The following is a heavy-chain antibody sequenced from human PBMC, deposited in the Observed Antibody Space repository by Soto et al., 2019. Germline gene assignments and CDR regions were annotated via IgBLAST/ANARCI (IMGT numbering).Heavy chain of an antibody. V-gene: IGHV4-39*01. D-gene: IGHD3-22*01. CDR3: ARLLYDRSGYYYFDC. CDR2: IYYSGST. CDR1: GGSISSRSFY. Sequence: PSETLSLTCTVSGGSISSRSFYWGWIPQPPGKGLEWIGSIYYSGSTYDNPSLKSRVTMSVDTSRNQFSLKLSSVTAADTAVYYCARLLYDRSGYYYFDCWGPGTLVTVSS. J-gene: IGHJ4*02.